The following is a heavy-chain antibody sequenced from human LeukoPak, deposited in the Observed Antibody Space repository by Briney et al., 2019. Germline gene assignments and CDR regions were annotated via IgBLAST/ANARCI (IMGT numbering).Heavy chain of an antibody. Sequence: GGSLRLSCAASGFTFSNYAMSWVRQAPGKGLQWVSAIGGGGSSTYYADSVKGRFTITRDNSKNTLYLQMNSLRAEDTAVYYCAKDSPTSAMVDFAYWGQGTLVTVSS. V-gene: IGHV3-23*01. CDR2: IGGGGSST. CDR3: AKDSPTSAMVDFAY. J-gene: IGHJ4*02. CDR1: GFTFSNYA. D-gene: IGHD2/OR15-2a*01.